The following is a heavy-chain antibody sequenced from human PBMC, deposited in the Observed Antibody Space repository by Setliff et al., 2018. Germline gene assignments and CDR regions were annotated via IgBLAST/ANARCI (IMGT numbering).Heavy chain of an antibody. Sequence: PSQTLSLTCAVSAGSITSGSYYWSWIRQPAGEGLAWIGRLHTTGTTVYNPSRTGRVTISADTSTNHFSPKLSSVTAADTPVYYCARDNTIVGATDYWGQGALVTVSS. D-gene: IGHD1-26*01. V-gene: IGHV4-61*02. CDR2: LHTTGTT. J-gene: IGHJ4*02. CDR1: AGSITSGSYY. CDR3: ARDNTIVGATDY.